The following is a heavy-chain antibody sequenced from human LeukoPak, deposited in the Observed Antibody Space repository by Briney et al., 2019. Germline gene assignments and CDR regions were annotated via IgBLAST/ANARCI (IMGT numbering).Heavy chain of an antibody. J-gene: IGHJ4*02. CDR1: GFNFDDYD. D-gene: IGHD1-1*01. CDR3: ARGLELDY. V-gene: IGHV3-11*06. CDR2: ISSSSSVI. Sequence: PGGSLRLSCAASGFNFDDYDMSWVRQAPGKGLEWVSYISSSSSVIKYADSVKGRFTVSRDNTKNSLYLQMDSLRGEDTAVYYCARGLELDYWGQGTLVTVSS.